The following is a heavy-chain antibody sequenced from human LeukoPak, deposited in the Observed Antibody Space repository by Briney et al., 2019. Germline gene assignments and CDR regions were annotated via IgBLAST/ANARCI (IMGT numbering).Heavy chain of an antibody. CDR3: ARHLCGSTICYSSDAFDI. CDR1: GGSMSSHY. V-gene: IGHV4-4*09. D-gene: IGHD2-2*02. Sequence: TSETLSLTCTVSGGSMSSHYWSWMRQPPGKGLEWIGYIYTSGSTSYSPSLKSRVTISVDTSKNQFSLKLSSVTAADTALYYCARHLCGSTICYSSDAFDIWGQGTMVTVSS. J-gene: IGHJ3*02. CDR2: IYTSGST.